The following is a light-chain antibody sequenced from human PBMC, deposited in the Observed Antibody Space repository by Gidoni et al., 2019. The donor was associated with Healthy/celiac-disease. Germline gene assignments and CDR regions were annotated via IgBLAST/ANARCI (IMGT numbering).Light chain of an antibody. CDR1: QSVSSN. CDR3: QQYNNWPSWT. CDR2: GSS. V-gene: IGKV3-15*01. Sequence: IVMTQSPATLSVSPGERATLSCRASQSVSSNLAWYQQKPGQAPRLLIYGSSTRATGNPARFNGSGSGTEFTLTISSLQSEDFAVYYCQQYNNWPSWTFGQGTKVEIK. J-gene: IGKJ1*01.